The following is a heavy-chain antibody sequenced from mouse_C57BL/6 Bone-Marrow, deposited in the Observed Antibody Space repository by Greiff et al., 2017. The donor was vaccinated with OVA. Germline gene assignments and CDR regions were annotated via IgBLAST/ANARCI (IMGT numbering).Heavy chain of an antibody. D-gene: IGHD2-4*01. CDR2: IDPSDSYT. V-gene: IGHV1-50*01. CDR1: GYTFTSYW. Sequence: VQLQQPGAELVKPGASVKLSCKASGYTFTSYWMQWVKQRPGQGLEWIGEIDPSDSYTNYNQKFKGKATLTVDTSSSTAYMQLSSLTSEDSAVYYCASGDYDESDYAMDYWGQGTSVTGSS. J-gene: IGHJ4*01. CDR3: ASGDYDESDYAMDY.